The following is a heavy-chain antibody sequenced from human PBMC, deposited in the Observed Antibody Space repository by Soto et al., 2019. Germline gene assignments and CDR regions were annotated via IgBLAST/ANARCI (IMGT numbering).Heavy chain of an antibody. J-gene: IGHJ4*02. CDR2: INPNNGRT. Sequence: ASVKVSCKASGYTFTDSFIHWVRQAPGQGLEWMGWINPNNGRTTLAPKFQGRVTLIRDTSINTAYMDLSRLRSDDTAVYYCAREDADRGSFDFWGQGTMVTVSS. V-gene: IGHV1-2*02. CDR3: AREDADRGSFDF. CDR1: GYTFTDSF.